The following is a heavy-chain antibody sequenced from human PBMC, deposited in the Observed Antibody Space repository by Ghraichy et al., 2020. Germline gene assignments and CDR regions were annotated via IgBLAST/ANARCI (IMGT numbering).Heavy chain of an antibody. CDR1: GGSISSSSYY. CDR3: ASYSSSWYYFDY. Sequence: SETLSLTCTVSGGSISSSSYYWGWIRQPPGKGLEWIGSIYYSGSTYYNPSLKSRVTISVDTSKNQFSLKLSSVTAADTAVYYCASYSSSWYYFDYWGQGTLVTVSS. D-gene: IGHD6-6*01. J-gene: IGHJ4*02. CDR2: IYYSGST. V-gene: IGHV4-39*07.